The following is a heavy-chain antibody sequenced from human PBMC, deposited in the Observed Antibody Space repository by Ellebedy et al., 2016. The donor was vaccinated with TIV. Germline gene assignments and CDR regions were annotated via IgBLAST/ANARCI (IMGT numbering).Heavy chain of an antibody. Sequence: AASVKVSCKASGYTFIGYYMHWVRQAPGQGFEWMGWINPKIGDTSYAQKFQGRVTMTRDPSISTAYMELSRLGSDDTAVYYCGRSGYGSGWSFDNWGQGTLVTVSS. D-gene: IGHD6-19*01. CDR3: GRSGYGSGWSFDN. V-gene: IGHV1-2*02. J-gene: IGHJ4*02. CDR1: GYTFIGYY. CDR2: INPKIGDT.